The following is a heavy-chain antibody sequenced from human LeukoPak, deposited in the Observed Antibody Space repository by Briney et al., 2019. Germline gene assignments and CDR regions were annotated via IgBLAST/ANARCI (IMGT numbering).Heavy chain of an antibody. Sequence: SETPSLTCTISGGSISDDYWNWIRQPPGKGLEWIGKIYSSGSVSYSPSLKSRVTMSIDTSKNQFSLKLSSVTAADTAVYYCARGGTSTWYSGDYWGQGALVTVSS. V-gene: IGHV4-59*01. CDR3: ARGGTSTWYSGDY. CDR2: IYSSGSV. CDR1: GGSISDDY. D-gene: IGHD6-13*01. J-gene: IGHJ4*02.